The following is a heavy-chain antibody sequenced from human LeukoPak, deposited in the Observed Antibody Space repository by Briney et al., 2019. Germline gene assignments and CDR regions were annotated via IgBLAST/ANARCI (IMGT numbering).Heavy chain of an antibody. CDR2: INHSGST. Sequence: SETLSLTCTISGGSISSSSYYWSWIRQPPGKGLEWIGEINHSGSTNYNPSLKSRVTISVDTSKNQFSLKLSSVTAADTAVYYCARGSSSWLDYWGQGTLVTVSS. CDR1: GGSISSSSYY. V-gene: IGHV4-39*07. J-gene: IGHJ4*02. D-gene: IGHD6-13*01. CDR3: ARGSSSWLDY.